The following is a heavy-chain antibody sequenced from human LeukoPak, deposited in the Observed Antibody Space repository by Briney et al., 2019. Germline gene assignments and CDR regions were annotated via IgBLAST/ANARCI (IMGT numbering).Heavy chain of an antibody. Sequence: GGSLRLSCVASGFTFSSDEMHWVRQAPGKGLEWVSYISNSGSTIYYADSVMGRFTISRDNAKNSLYLQMNSLRPEDTAVYYCAKDSKRWKTYYYEAGSYYFDYWGQGTRVTVSS. CDR1: GFTFSSDE. CDR2: ISNSGSTI. D-gene: IGHD3-10*01. V-gene: IGHV3-48*03. J-gene: IGHJ4*02. CDR3: AKDSKRWKTYYYEAGSYYFDY.